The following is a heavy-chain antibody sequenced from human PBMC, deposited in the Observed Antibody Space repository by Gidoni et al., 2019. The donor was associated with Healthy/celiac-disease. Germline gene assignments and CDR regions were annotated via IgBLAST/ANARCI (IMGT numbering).Heavy chain of an antibody. V-gene: IGHV4-4*02. CDR1: GGSISSSNW. J-gene: IGHJ6*02. D-gene: IGHD3-16*01. CDR3: ARDLGYDYVWGSYGPPYYYGMDV. CDR2: IYHSGST. Sequence: QVQLQESGPGLVKPSGTLSLTCAVSGGSISSSNWVTRVRQPPGKGLEWIGEIYHSGSTNYNPSLKSRVTISVDKSKNQFSLKLSSVTAADTAVYYCARDLGYDYVWGSYGPPYYYGMDVWGQGTTVTVSS.